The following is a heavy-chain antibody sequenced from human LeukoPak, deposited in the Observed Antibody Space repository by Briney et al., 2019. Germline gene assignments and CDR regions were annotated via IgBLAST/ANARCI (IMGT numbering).Heavy chain of an antibody. Sequence: SETLSLTCTVSGGSISSSSYYWGWIRQPPGKGPEWIGYIYYSGSTNYNPSLKSRVTISVDTSKNQFSLKLSSVTAADTAVYYCARLRYYGGNNLRQPNAFDIWGQGTMVTVSS. J-gene: IGHJ3*02. V-gene: IGHV4-61*05. CDR1: GGSISSSSYY. CDR2: IYYSGST. CDR3: ARLRYYGGNNLRQPNAFDI. D-gene: IGHD4-23*01.